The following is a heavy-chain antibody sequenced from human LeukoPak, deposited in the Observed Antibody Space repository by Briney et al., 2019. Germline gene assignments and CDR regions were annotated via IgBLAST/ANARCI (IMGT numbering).Heavy chain of an antibody. J-gene: IGHJ4*02. CDR3: ARRGNYDFWSGYLDY. CDR1: GGSISSSSYY. CDR2: IYYSGST. V-gene: IGHV4-39*01. D-gene: IGHD3-3*01. Sequence: ASETLSLTCTVSGGSISSSSYYWGWIRQPPGKGLEWIGSIYYSGSTYYNPSLKSRVTISVDTSKNQFSLKLSSVTAADTAVYYCARRGNYDFWSGYLDYWGQGTLVTVSS.